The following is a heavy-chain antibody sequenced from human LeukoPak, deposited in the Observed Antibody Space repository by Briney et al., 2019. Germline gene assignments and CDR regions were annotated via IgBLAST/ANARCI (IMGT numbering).Heavy chain of an antibody. CDR1: GFTFSSYA. CDR2: ISYDGSNK. D-gene: IGHD3-22*01. V-gene: IGHV3-30-3*01. CDR3: ARDRGSSGYYRPCYFDY. J-gene: IGHJ4*02. Sequence: GGSLRLSCAASGFTFSSYAMHWVRQAPGKGLEWVAVISYDGSNKYYADSVKGRFTISRDNSKNTLYLQMNSLRAEDTAVYYCARDRGSSGYYRPCYFDYWGQGTLVTVSS.